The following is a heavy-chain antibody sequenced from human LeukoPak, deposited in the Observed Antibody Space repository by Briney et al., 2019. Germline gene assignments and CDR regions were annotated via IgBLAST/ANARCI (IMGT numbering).Heavy chain of an antibody. CDR2: IYPLESIT. Sequence: GESLKISCQTSGYDFSTKWIGWVRQMPGKGLEWMGIIYPLESITKYSPAFQGHVTLTADTSINTAFLQWTSLKASDTAIYYCARLAPDYADYWFDPWGQGTLVTVSS. CDR3: ARLAPDYADYWFDP. D-gene: IGHD4-17*01. J-gene: IGHJ5*02. CDR1: GYDFSTKW. V-gene: IGHV5-51*01.